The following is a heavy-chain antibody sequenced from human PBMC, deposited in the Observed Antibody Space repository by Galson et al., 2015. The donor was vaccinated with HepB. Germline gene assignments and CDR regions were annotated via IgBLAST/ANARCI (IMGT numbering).Heavy chain of an antibody. V-gene: IGHV3-11*06. D-gene: IGHD3-10*01. Sequence: SLRLSCAASGFTFSDYYMSWIRQAPGKGLEWVSYISGSSIYIKYADSVKGRFTISRDNAKNSLYLQMNSLRAEDTAVYYCARDRSGRDSYYYYGMDVWGQGTTVTVSS. CDR1: GFTFSDYY. CDR2: ISGSSIYI. J-gene: IGHJ6*02. CDR3: ARDRSGRDSYYYYGMDV.